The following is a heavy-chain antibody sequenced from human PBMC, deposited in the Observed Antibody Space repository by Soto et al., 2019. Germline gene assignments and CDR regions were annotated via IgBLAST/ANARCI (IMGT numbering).Heavy chain of an antibody. J-gene: IGHJ5*02. D-gene: IGHD3-10*01. CDR1: GGSISSGGYY. CDR2: IYYSGST. V-gene: IGHV4-31*03. CDR3: ARAELLWFGELSWFDP. Sequence: QVQLQESGPGLVKPSQTLSLTCTVSGGSISSGGYYWSWIRQHPGKGLEWIGYIYYSGSTYYNPSLKSRVTISVDTSKNQFSLKLSSVTAADTAVYYCARAELLWFGELSWFDPWGQGTLVTVSS.